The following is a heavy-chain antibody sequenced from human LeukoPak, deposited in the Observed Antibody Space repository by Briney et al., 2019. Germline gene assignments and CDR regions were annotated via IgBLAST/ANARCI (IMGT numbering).Heavy chain of an antibody. D-gene: IGHD3-10*01. J-gene: IGHJ4*02. CDR3: ARDHLVYGSGTPRDY. Sequence: GGSLRLSCAASGFTFSSYGMHWVRQAPGQGLEWVGWINPKSGYTNYAQRFQGRVTMTRDTSITTAYMELIRVTPDDTAVYYCARDHLVYGSGTPRDYWGQGTLVTVSS. V-gene: IGHV1-2*02. CDR1: GFTFSSYG. CDR2: INPKSGYT.